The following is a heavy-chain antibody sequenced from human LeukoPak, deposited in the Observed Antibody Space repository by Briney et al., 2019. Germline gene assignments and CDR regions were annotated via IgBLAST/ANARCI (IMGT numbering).Heavy chain of an antibody. J-gene: IGHJ4*02. CDR3: ARGSIVGARGVADY. CDR1: GFTFSSYS. V-gene: IGHV3-21*01. D-gene: IGHD1-26*01. Sequence: PGGSLRLSCASSGFTFSSYSKNWVRQAPGKGLEWVSSISSSSSYIYYADSVKGRFTISRDNARNSLYLQMNSLRAEDTAVYYCARGSIVGARGVADYWGQGTLVTVSS. CDR2: ISSSSSYI.